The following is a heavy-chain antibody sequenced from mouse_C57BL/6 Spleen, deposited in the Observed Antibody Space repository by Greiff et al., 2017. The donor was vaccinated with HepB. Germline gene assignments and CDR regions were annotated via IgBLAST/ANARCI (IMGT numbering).Heavy chain of an antibody. D-gene: IGHD4-1*01. V-gene: IGHV5-17*01. Sequence: DVQLQESGGGLVKPGGSLKLSCAASGFTFSDYGMHWVRQAPEKGLEWVAYISSGSSTIYYADTVKGRFTISRDNAKNTLFLQMTSLRSEDTAMYYCARGHWDDAMDYWGQGTSVTVSS. CDR2: ISSGSSTI. CDR3: ARGHWDDAMDY. CDR1: GFTFSDYG. J-gene: IGHJ4*01.